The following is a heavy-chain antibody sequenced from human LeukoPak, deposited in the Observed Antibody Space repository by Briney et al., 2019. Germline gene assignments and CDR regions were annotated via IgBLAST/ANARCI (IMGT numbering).Heavy chain of an antibody. V-gene: IGHV3-48*04. CDR3: ARLRYYGMDV. CDR1: GFTFSGYD. J-gene: IGHJ6*02. CDR2: TSSSSSTI. Sequence: GGSLRLSCAASGFTFSGYDMSWVRQAPGKGLEWVSYTSSSSSTIYYADSVKSRFIISRDNAKNSLYLQMNSLRAEDTAVYYCARLRYYGMDVWGQGTTVTVS.